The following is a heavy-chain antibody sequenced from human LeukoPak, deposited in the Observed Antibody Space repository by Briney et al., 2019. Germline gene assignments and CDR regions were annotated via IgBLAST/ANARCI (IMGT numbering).Heavy chain of an antibody. J-gene: IGHJ6*02. CDR3: ARSDSSSWSRPYYYYGMDV. CDR1: GYTFTSYA. V-gene: IGHV1-3*01. D-gene: IGHD6-13*01. Sequence: GASVKVSCKASGYTFTSYAMHWVRQAPGQRLEWMGWISAGNGNTKYSQKFQGRVTITRDTSASTAYMELSSLRSEDTAVYYCARSDSSSWSRPYYYYGMDVWGQGTTVTVSS. CDR2: ISAGNGNT.